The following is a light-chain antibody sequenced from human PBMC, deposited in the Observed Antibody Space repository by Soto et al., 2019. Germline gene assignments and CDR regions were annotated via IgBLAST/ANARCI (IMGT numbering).Light chain of an antibody. CDR3: QQYYDAPQN. CDR2: WAS. V-gene: IGKV4-1*01. Sequence: DIVMTQSPDSLAVSLCERATINCKSSQSVLYSSNNKNYLAWYQQKPGQPPKLLIYWASTRESGFPDRFSGSGSGTYFTLTISSLQAEDVAVYYCQQYYDAPQNFGQGTKVEIK. J-gene: IGKJ1*01. CDR1: QSVLYSSNNKNY.